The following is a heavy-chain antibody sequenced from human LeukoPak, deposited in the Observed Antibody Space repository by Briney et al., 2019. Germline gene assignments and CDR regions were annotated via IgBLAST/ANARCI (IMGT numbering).Heavy chain of an antibody. D-gene: IGHD1-1*01. CDR2: IKQDGSEE. CDR1: GFTFSTYW. J-gene: IGHJ4*02. CDR3: TRDHWRSFDY. Sequence: GGSLRLSCAASGFTFSTYWMNWVRQAPGKGLEWVANIKQDGSEEYYVDSVKGRFTISRDNAKNSLYLQMNSLRAEDTAVYYCTRDHWRSFDYWGQGTLATVSS. V-gene: IGHV3-7*01.